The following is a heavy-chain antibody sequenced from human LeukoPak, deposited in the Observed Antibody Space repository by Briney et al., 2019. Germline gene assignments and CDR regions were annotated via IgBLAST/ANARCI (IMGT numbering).Heavy chain of an antibody. CDR1: GYTFTSYY. V-gene: IGHV1-46*01. D-gene: IGHD3-3*01. Sequence: VASVKVSCKASGYTFTSYYMHWVRQAPGQGLEWMGIINPSGGSTSYAQKFQGRVTMTRDMSTSTVYMELSSLRSEDTAVYYCAREAQYYDFWEDAFDIWGQGTMVTVSS. J-gene: IGHJ3*02. CDR3: AREAQYYDFWEDAFDI. CDR2: INPSGGST.